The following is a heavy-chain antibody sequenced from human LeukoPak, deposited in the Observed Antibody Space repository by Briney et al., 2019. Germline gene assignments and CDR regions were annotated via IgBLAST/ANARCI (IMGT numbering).Heavy chain of an antibody. CDR2: IWNDGSNK. Sequence: GGSLRLSCAASGFTFSSYGMHWVRQAPGKGLEWVAVIWNDGSNKYYADSVKGRFTISRDNSKNTLYLQMNSLRAEDTAVYYCARDPPYYDILTGYYDYYYGMDVWGQGTTVTVSS. CDR1: GFTFSSYG. J-gene: IGHJ6*02. V-gene: IGHV3-33*01. CDR3: ARDPPYYDILTGYYDYYYGMDV. D-gene: IGHD3-9*01.